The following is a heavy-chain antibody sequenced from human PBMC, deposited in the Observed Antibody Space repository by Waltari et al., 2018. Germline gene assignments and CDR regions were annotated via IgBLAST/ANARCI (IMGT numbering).Heavy chain of an antibody. J-gene: IGHJ3*02. CDR3: ARARYYYDPGAFEI. Sequence: QVQVLQSGAEVKKPGASVKVSCKASGYTFSNYGITWVRQAPGQGLEWMGWISGYNGNTKYVQKVQDRVTMTTDTSTGTAYLDLRSLRSDDTAVYYCARARYYYDPGAFEIWGQGTTVVVSS. CDR2: ISGYNGNT. D-gene: IGHD3-22*01. CDR1: GYTFSNYG. V-gene: IGHV1-18*01.